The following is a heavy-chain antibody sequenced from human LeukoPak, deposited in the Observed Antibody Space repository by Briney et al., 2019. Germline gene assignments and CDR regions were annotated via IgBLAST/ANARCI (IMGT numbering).Heavy chain of an antibody. J-gene: IGHJ5*02. D-gene: IGHD6-13*01. V-gene: IGHV1-18*04. CDR1: GYTFTSYD. CDR3: ARLRQQLVPDH. CDR2: ISAYNGNT. Sequence: ASVKVSCKASGYTFTSYDITWVRQAPGQGLEWMGWISAYNGNTNYAQKLQGRVTMTTDTSTSTAYMELRSLRSDDTAVYYCARLRQQLVPDHWGQGTLVTVSS.